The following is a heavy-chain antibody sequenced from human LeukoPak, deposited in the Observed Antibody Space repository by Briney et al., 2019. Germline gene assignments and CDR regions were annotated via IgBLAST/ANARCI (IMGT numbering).Heavy chain of an antibody. V-gene: IGHV5-51*01. CDR3: ARQPIGGYYDSSGYPTDAFDI. Sequence: GESLKISCKGSGYSFTSYWIVWVRQMPGKGLEWMGIIYPGDSDTRYSPSFQGQVTISADKSISTAYLQWSSLKASDTAMYYCARQPIGGYYDSSGYPTDAFDIWGQGTMVTVSS. CDR2: IYPGDSDT. CDR1: GYSFTSYW. J-gene: IGHJ3*02. D-gene: IGHD3-22*01.